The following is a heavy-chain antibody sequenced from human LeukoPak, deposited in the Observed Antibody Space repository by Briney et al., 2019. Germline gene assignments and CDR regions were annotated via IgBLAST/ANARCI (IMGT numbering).Heavy chain of an antibody. J-gene: IGHJ6*02. Sequence: GGSLRLSCAASGFTFDDYTMHWVRQAPGKGLEWVSLISWDGGSTYYADSVKGRFTISRDNSKNSLYLQMSSLRTEDTALYYCAKDIWAGVQLDPYYYYGMDVWGQGTTVTVSS. D-gene: IGHD1-1*01. CDR1: GFTFDDYT. CDR3: AKDIWAGVQLDPYYYYGMDV. V-gene: IGHV3-43*01. CDR2: ISWDGGST.